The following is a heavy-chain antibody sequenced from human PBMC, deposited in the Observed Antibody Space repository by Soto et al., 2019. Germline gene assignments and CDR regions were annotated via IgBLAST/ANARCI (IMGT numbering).Heavy chain of an antibody. CDR2: IYHSGST. D-gene: IGHD3-10*01. Sequence: QVQLQESGPGLVKPSGTLSLTCAVSGGSISSSNWWSWVRQPPGKGLEWIGEIYHSGSTNYNPSLKSRITISVDKSKNQFSLKLSSVPAADTAVYYCARRYMVRGVASWFDPWGQGTLVTVSS. J-gene: IGHJ5*02. CDR3: ARRYMVRGVASWFDP. V-gene: IGHV4-4*02. CDR1: GGSISSSNW.